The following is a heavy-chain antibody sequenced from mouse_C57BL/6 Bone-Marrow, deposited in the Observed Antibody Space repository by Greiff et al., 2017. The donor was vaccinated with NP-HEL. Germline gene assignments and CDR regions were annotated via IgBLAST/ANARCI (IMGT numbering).Heavy chain of an antibody. J-gene: IGHJ3*01. CDR1: GFTFSDYY. CDR2: ISNGGGST. V-gene: IGHV5-12*01. Sequence: DVKLVESGGGLVQPGGSLKLSCAASGFTFSDYYMYWVRQTPEKRLEWVAYISNGGGSTYYPDTVKGRFTISRDNAKNTLYLQMSRLKSEDTAMYYCARHAPPSNFLFAYWGQGTLVTVSA. CDR3: ARHAPPSNFLFAY. D-gene: IGHD4-1*01.